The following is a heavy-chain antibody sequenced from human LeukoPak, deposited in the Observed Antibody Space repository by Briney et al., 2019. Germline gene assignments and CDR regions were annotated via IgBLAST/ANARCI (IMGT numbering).Heavy chain of an antibody. CDR1: GGSFSGYY. Sequence: SETLSLTCAVYGGSFSGYYWSWIRQPPGKGLEWIGEINHSGSTNYNPSLKSRVTISVDTSKNQFSLKLSSVTDADTAVYYCASRRAGFSHYGMDVWGQGTTVTVSS. CDR3: ASRRAGFSHYGMDV. V-gene: IGHV4-34*01. CDR2: INHSGST. J-gene: IGHJ6*02.